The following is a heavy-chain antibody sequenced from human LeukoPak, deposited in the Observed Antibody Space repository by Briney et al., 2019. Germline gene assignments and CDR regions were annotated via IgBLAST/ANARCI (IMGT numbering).Heavy chain of an antibody. Sequence: LGGSLRLSCAASGFTVSSNYMSWVRQAPGKGLEWVSVIYSGGSTYYADSVKGRFTISRDNSKNTLYLQMNSLRAEDTALYYCARDSSSWYVSEHWGQGTLVTVSS. J-gene: IGHJ1*01. CDR1: GFTVSSNY. CDR2: IYSGGST. CDR3: ARDSSSWYVSEH. D-gene: IGHD6-13*01. V-gene: IGHV3-66*01.